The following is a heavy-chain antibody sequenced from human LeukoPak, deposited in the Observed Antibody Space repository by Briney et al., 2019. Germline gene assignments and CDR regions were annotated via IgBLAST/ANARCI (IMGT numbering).Heavy chain of an antibody. CDR1: GFTFSSSA. D-gene: IGHD5-12*01. Sequence: GGSLRLSCAASGFTFSSSAMSWVRQVPGKGLEWVANIKKDGSESYVDSVKGRFTISRDNAKNSLYLQMNSLRAEDTAMYYCARGRYSGTTYYFDYWGQGTLVTVSS. V-gene: IGHV3-7*03. CDR3: ARGRYSGTTYYFDY. J-gene: IGHJ4*02. CDR2: IKKDGSE.